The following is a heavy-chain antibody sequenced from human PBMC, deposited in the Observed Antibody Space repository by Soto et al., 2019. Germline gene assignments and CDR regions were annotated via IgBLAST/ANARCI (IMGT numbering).Heavy chain of an antibody. CDR2: VYYSGTT. CDR3: AKDYLWTGFDP. CDR1: NGSISTYY. Sequence: PSETLSLTCTVSNGSISTYYWSWVRQAPGKGLEWIGYVYYSGTTNYNPSLKSRVTISVDTSKNQFSLKLKSVTAADTAVYYCAKDYLWTGFDPWGQGNLVTVSS. V-gene: IGHV4-59*01. J-gene: IGHJ5*02. D-gene: IGHD2-21*01.